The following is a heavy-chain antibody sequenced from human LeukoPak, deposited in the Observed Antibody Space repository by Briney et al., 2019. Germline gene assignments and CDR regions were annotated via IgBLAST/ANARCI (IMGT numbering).Heavy chain of an antibody. D-gene: IGHD2-15*01. Sequence: ASVKVSCKASGGTFISYAISWVRQAPGQGLEWMGRIIPIFGTANYAQKFQGRVTITTDESTSTAYMELSSLRSEDTAVYYCARDRQPGYCSGGSCRFAEYFQHWGQGTLVTVSS. V-gene: IGHV1-69*05. CDR1: GGTFISYA. CDR3: ARDRQPGYCSGGSCRFAEYFQH. CDR2: IIPIFGTA. J-gene: IGHJ1*01.